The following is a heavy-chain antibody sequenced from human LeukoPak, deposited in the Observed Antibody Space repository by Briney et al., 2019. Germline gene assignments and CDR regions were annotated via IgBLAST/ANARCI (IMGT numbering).Heavy chain of an antibody. Sequence: GGSLRLSCAASGFTFDDYAMHWVRQAPGKGLEWVSGISWNSGSIGYADSVKGRFTISRDNAKNSLYLQMNSLRAEDMALYYCAKGSSGYLEATFDYWGQGTLVTVSS. CDR2: ISWNSGSI. V-gene: IGHV3-9*03. J-gene: IGHJ4*02. CDR1: GFTFDDYA. CDR3: AKGSSGYLEATFDY. D-gene: IGHD3-22*01.